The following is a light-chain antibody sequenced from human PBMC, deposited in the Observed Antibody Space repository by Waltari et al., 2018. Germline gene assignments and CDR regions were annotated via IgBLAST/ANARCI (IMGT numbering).Light chain of an antibody. CDR1: QTISSW. CDR3: QQFNSFPWT. CDR2: KAS. J-gene: IGKJ1*01. Sequence: MQITQTPSSLSASVGDRCTIPCRASQTISSWLAWYQQKPGKAPKLLIYKASTLESGVPSRFSGSGSGTEFTLTISSLQPGDFATYYCQQFNSFPWTFGHGTKVEIK. V-gene: IGKV1-5*03.